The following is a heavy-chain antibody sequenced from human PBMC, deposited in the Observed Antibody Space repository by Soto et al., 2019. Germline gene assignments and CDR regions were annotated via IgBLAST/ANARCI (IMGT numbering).Heavy chain of an antibody. D-gene: IGHD7-27*01. Sequence: QVQLVQSGAEVKKPGSSVKVSCEASGGTFSGHAISWVRQAPGQGPEWMGGLIPLFGTTQHAQNFQDRLTITADNSTSTAYMALTSLRFEDTAIYYCARGPNWGYRFYSWGQGTLVTVSS. J-gene: IGHJ4*02. V-gene: IGHV1-69*06. CDR2: LIPLFGTT. CDR1: GGTFSGHA. CDR3: ARGPNWGYRFYS.